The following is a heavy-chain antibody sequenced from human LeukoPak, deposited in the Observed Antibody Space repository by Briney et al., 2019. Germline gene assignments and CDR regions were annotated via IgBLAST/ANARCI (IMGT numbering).Heavy chain of an antibody. V-gene: IGHV1-46*01. Sequence: ASVKVSCKASGYTFTSYYLHWVRQAPGQGLEWMGIINPSGGSTSYAQKLQGRVTMTRDTSTGTVYMELSSLRSEDTAVYYCARVPKVGELSIDYWGQGTLVTVSS. CDR3: ARVPKVGELSIDY. D-gene: IGHD3-10*01. CDR2: INPSGGST. CDR1: GYTFTSYY. J-gene: IGHJ4*02.